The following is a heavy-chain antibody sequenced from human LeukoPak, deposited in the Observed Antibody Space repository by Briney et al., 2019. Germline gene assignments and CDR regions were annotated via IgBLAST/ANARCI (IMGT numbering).Heavy chain of an antibody. CDR3: ARGAYDSSGYYSYSFDY. J-gene: IGHJ4*02. CDR1: GFTVSRNY. D-gene: IGHD3-22*01. CDR2: IYSGGST. V-gene: IGHV3-53*01. Sequence: PGGSLTLSCAASGFTVSRNYMNWVRQAPGKGLEWVSVIYSGGSTYYADPVTRRGSSSRDNSKNTMYLQMNRLRAEDTAVYFCARGAYDSSGYYSYSFDYWGEGTLVTVS.